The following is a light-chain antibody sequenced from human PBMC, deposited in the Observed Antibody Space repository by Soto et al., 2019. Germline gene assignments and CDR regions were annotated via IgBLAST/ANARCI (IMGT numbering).Light chain of an antibody. V-gene: IGKV3D-15*01. CDR1: QSVSSN. CDR3: HQYVSSWT. J-gene: IGKJ5*01. CDR2: DAS. Sequence: EIVMTQSPATLSVYPGERATLSCRASQSVSSNLAWYQQKPGQAPRLLIYDASTRATGIPDRFSGSGSGTDFTLTISRLEPEDFAVYYCHQYVSSWTFGQGTRLENK.